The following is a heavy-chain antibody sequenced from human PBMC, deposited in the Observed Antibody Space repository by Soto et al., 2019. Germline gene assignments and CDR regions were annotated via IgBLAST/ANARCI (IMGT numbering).Heavy chain of an antibody. J-gene: IGHJ4*02. D-gene: IGHD6-13*01. CDR1: GGSISSGGYY. Sequence: PSETLSLTCTVSGGSISSGGYYWSWIRQPPGKGLEWIGYIYYSGSTNYNPSLKSRVTISVDTSKNQLSLKLSSVTAADTAVYYCARDREGEHRGSIAAAALDYWGQETLVTVSS. V-gene: IGHV4-61*08. CDR2: IYYSGST. CDR3: ARDREGEHRGSIAAAALDY.